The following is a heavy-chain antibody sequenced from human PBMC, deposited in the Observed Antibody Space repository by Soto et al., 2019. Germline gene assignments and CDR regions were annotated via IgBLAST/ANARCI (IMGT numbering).Heavy chain of an antibody. J-gene: IGHJ4*02. Sequence: QVQLVQSGAEVKKPGSSVKVSCKASGGTFSSYTISWVRQAPGQGLEWMGRIIPILGIANYAQKFQGRVTITADKSTRTAYMELSSLRSEDTAVYYCARDLNYYDYIWGSPPRYWGQGTLVTLCS. D-gene: IGHD3-16*01. CDR2: IIPILGIA. CDR1: GGTFSSYT. CDR3: ARDLNYYDYIWGSPPRY. V-gene: IGHV1-69*08.